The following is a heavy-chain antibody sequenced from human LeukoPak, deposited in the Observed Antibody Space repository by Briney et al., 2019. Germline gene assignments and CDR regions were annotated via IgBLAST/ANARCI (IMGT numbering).Heavy chain of an antibody. CDR2: ISSSSSYI. J-gene: IGHJ4*02. V-gene: IGHV3-21*04. CDR3: ARYSDGYNSFDY. D-gene: IGHD1-1*01. Sequence: GGSLRLSCAASGFTFSSYTMHWVRQAPGKGLEWVSSISSSSSYIYYADSVKGRFTISRDNAKNSLYLQMNSLRAEDTAVYYCARYSDGYNSFDYWGQGTLVTVSS. CDR1: GFTFSSYT.